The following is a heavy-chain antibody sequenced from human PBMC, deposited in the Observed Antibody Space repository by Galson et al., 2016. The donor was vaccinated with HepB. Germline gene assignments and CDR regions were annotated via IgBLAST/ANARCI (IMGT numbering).Heavy chain of an antibody. J-gene: IGHJ5*02. Sequence: VKVSCKASGYPYISYGINWVRQAPGQGLEWMGWMSASNGNTDYAQKFHGRVTMTTDTSTNTAYMELRSLRSDDTAMYCCARSSFGVSNPWGQGTLVTVSS. CDR2: MSASNGNT. CDR1: GYPYISYG. V-gene: IGHV1-18*01. CDR3: ARSSFGVSNP. D-gene: IGHD3-3*01.